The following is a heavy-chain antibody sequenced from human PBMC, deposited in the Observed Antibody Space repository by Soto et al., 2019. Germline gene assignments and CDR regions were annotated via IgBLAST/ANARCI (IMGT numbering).Heavy chain of an antibody. J-gene: IGHJ5*02. CDR3: ATSYGSGYRAFDP. CDR1: GDTFAFYS. CDR2: INPILSMS. D-gene: IGHD3-10*01. V-gene: IGHV1-69*02. Sequence: SVKVSCKASGDTFAFYSINWVRQVPGLGLEWMGRINPILSMSNYAQRFQGRVTMTADKSTSTAYMVLNSLRSEDTAMYYCATSYGSGYRAFDPWGQGTLVTVSS.